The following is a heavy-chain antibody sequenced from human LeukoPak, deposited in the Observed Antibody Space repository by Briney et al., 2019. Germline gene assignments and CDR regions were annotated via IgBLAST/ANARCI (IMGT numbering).Heavy chain of an antibody. J-gene: IGHJ4*02. Sequence: GGSLRLSCAASGFTFSSYGMHWVRQAPGKGLEWVAVVSYDGSNKYYADSVKGRFTISRDSSKNTLYLQMNSLRAEDTAVYYCAREIDYGDSAFDYWGQGTLVTVPS. CDR2: VSYDGSNK. CDR1: GFTFSSYG. V-gene: IGHV3-30*03. CDR3: AREIDYGDSAFDY. D-gene: IGHD4-17*01.